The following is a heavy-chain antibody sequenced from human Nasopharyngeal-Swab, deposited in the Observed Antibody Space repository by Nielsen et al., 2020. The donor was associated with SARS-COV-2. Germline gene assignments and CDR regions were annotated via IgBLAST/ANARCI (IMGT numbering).Heavy chain of an antibody. CDR3: ARLRLPSSWYGYYYYGMDV. V-gene: IGHV1-46*01. D-gene: IGHD6-13*01. CDR2: INPSGGST. J-gene: IGHJ6*02. Sequence: ASVKVSCKASGYIFTSYYLHWVRQAPGHGLEWIGIINPSGGSTSYAQNFQDRVTMTRDTSTTTVYMELSSLRSEDTAVYYCARLRLPSSWYGYYYYGMDVWGQGTTVTVSS. CDR1: GYIFTSYY.